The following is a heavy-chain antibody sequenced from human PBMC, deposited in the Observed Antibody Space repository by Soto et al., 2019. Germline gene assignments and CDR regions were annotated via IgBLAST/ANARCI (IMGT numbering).Heavy chain of an antibody. CDR2: IEDDGRRT. J-gene: IGHJ4*02. CDR3: AKAEYTAARPGL. D-gene: IGHD5-18*01. Sequence: EVQLVESGGGLVQPGGSLRLSCEASGFIFSTHWMHWVRQVPGKGLDWVARIEDDGRRTDYADSVKGRFTISRDNAKSTLFLQLNNLRVEHTATYHCAKAEYTAARPGLWGRGTLVTVSS. V-gene: IGHV3-74*01. CDR1: GFIFSTHW.